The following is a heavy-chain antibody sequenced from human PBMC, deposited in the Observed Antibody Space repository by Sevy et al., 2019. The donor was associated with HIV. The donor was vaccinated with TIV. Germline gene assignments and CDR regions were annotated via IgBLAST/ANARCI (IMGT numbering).Heavy chain of an antibody. V-gene: IGHV3-23*01. J-gene: IGHJ5*01. D-gene: IGHD3-22*01. CDR1: GFTFTSYA. CDR3: AKDRIDSSFYGSIWFDF. Sequence: GGSLRLSCAASGFTFTSYAMYWVRQAPGKGLEWVAAISGSGQSSFYADSVKGRFTVSRDRSKNTLFLQMDSLRVEDTALYYCAKDRIDSSFYGSIWFDFWGQGTPVTVSS. CDR2: ISGSGQSS.